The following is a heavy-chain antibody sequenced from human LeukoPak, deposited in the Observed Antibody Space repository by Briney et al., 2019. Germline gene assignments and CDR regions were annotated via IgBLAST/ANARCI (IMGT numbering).Heavy chain of an antibody. CDR3: ARPYSSTLLDAFDI. J-gene: IGHJ3*02. D-gene: IGHD6-13*01. CDR1: GFTVSSNY. CDR2: IYSGGST. V-gene: IGHV3-66*01. Sequence: PGGSLRLSCAASGFTVSSNYMSWVRQGPGKGLEWVSVIYSGGSTYYADSVKGRFTISRDNSKNTLYLQMNSLRADDTAVYYCARPYSSTLLDAFDIWGQGTMVTVSS.